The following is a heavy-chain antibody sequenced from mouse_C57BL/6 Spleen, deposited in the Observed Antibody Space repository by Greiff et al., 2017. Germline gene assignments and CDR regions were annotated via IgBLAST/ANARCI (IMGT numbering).Heavy chain of an antibody. J-gene: IGHJ3*01. Sequence: EVKLVESEGGLVQPGSSMKLSCTASGFTFSDYYMAWVRQVPETGLEWVANINYDGSSTYYLDSLKSRFIISRDNAKNILYLQMSSLKSEDTATYYCARDGLGSWFAYWGQGTLVTVSA. D-gene: IGHD3-3*01. CDR1: GFTFSDYY. V-gene: IGHV5-16*01. CDR2: INYDGSST. CDR3: ARDGLGSWFAY.